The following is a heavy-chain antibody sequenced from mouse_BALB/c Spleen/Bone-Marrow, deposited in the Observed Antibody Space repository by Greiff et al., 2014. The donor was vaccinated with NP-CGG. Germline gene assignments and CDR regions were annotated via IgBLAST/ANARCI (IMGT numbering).Heavy chain of an antibody. V-gene: IGHV1-54*01. Sequence: VQLQQSGAELVRPGTSVKVSCKASGYAFTNYLIEWVKQRPGQGLEWIGVINPGSGGTNYCEKFKGKATLTADKSSSTAYMQLRSLTSHDSAVYFCARSTGALFDYWGQGTTLTVSS. D-gene: IGHD4-1*02. CDR2: INPGSGGT. J-gene: IGHJ2*01. CDR3: ARSTGALFDY. CDR1: GYAFTNYL.